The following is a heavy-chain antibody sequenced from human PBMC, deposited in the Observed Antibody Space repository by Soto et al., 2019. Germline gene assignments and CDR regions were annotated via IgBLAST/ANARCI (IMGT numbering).Heavy chain of an antibody. V-gene: IGHV4-39*01. CDR2: IYYSGST. CDR3: ARHRGGSYTGRYFDY. D-gene: IGHD1-26*01. J-gene: IGHJ4*02. CDR1: GGSISSSSYY. Sequence: SETLSLTCTVSGGSISSSSYYWGWIRQPPGKGLEWIGSIYYSGSTYYNPSLKSRVTISVDTSKNQFSLKLSSVTAADTAVYYCARHRGGSYTGRYFDYWGQGTLVNVSS.